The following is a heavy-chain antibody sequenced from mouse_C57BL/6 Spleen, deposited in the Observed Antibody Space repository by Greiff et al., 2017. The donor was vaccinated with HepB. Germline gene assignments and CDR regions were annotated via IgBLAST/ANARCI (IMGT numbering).Heavy chain of an antibody. J-gene: IGHJ1*03. CDR3: TRSEATTVVATRYFDV. CDR2: IDPETGGT. V-gene: IGHV1-15*01. CDR1: GYTFTDYE. D-gene: IGHD1-1*01. Sequence: VQLQQSGAELVRPGASVTLSCKASGYTFTDYEMHWVKQTPVHGLEWIGAIDPETGGTAYNQKFKGKAILTADKSSSTAYMELRSLTSEDSAVYYCTRSEATTVVATRYFDVWGTGTTVTVSS.